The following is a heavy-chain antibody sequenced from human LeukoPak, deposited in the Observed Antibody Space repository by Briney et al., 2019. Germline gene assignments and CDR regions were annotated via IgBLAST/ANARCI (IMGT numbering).Heavy chain of an antibody. Sequence: ASETLSLTCTVSGYSISSGYYWGWIRQPPGKGLEGIGSIYYSGSTYYNPSLKSRVTISVDTSKNQFSLKLSSVTAADTAVYYCAREPYCGGDCAFDYWGQGTLVTVSS. V-gene: IGHV4-38-2*02. D-gene: IGHD2-21*01. CDR3: AREPYCGGDCAFDY. CDR2: IYYSGST. J-gene: IGHJ4*02. CDR1: GYSISSGYY.